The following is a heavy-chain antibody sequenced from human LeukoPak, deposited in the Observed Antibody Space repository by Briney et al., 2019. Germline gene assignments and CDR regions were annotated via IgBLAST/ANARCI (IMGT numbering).Heavy chain of an antibody. V-gene: IGHV3-11*01. CDR1: GFTFSDYY. D-gene: IGHD1-26*01. CDR3: ARDSAIVDGMDV. J-gene: IGHJ6*02. Sequence: PGGSLRLSCAASGFTFSDYYMSWIRQAPGQGLEWVSYISSSGSTIYYADSVKGRFTISRDNAKNSLYLQMNSLRAKDTAVYYCARDSAIVDGMDVWGQGTTVTVSS. CDR2: ISSSGSTI.